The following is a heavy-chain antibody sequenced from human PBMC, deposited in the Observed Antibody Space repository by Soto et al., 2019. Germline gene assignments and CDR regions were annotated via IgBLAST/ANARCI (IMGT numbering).Heavy chain of an antibody. Sequence: ASVKVSCKASGYTFTSYGISWVRQAPGQGLEWMGWISAYNGNTNYAQKLQGRVTMTTDTSTSTAYMELRSLRSDDTAVYYCARDSGARTYYYYYYGMDVWGQGTKVTVYS. V-gene: IGHV1-18*01. CDR3: ARDSGARTYYYYYYGMDV. J-gene: IGHJ6*02. D-gene: IGHD1-26*01. CDR1: GYTFTSYG. CDR2: ISAYNGNT.